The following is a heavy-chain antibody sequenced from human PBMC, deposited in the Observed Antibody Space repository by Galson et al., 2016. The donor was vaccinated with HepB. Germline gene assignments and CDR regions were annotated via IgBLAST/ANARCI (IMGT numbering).Heavy chain of an antibody. J-gene: IGHJ3*02. V-gene: IGHV3-30*03. CDR2: ISYDGNNI. CDR1: GFTFNKYP. Sequence: SLRLSCAASGFTFNKYPMFWVRQAPGKGLEWVAVISYDGNNIYYADSVKGRFTISRDNSKNTLYLQVNSLRVEDTAIYYCARGRTTSCNSAFDIWGQGTMVTVSS. CDR3: ARGRTTSCNSAFDI. D-gene: IGHD2-2*02.